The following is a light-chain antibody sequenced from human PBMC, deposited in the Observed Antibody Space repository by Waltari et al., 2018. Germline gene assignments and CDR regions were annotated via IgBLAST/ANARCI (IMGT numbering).Light chain of an antibody. CDR3: QSFDNMLSGGVV. Sequence: QSVLTQPPSVSGTPGPRVTISCSCRTSTIGAGHDVHWYQHLPGTAPKLLLYGNNNRPSGVPDRFSGSKSGTSASLAITGLQADDEADYFCQSFDNMLSGGVVFGGGTKLAVL. J-gene: IGLJ2*01. CDR1: TSTIGAGHD. V-gene: IGLV1-40*01. CDR2: GNN.